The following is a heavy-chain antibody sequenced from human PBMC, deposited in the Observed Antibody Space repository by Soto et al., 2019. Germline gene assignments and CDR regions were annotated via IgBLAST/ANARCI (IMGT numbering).Heavy chain of an antibody. J-gene: IGHJ4*02. CDR2: IYYSGST. CDR1: GGSISSSSYS. CDR3: ASGVTQDDDSSGYYPPREVD. Sequence: KPSETLPLTGTVSGGSISSSSYSWGWIRQPPGKGLEWIGSIYYSGSTYYNPSLKSRVTISVDTSKNQSSLKLSSVTAPDTAVYYCASGVTQDDDSSGYYPPREVDWGQGTLVTACS. D-gene: IGHD3-22*01. V-gene: IGHV4-39*01.